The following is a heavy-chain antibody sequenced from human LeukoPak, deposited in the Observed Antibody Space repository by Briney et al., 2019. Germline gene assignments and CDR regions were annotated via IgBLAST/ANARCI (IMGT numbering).Heavy chain of an antibody. CDR3: AKGTGYDFWSGYPYYYYYMDV. D-gene: IGHD3-3*01. V-gene: IGHV3-23*01. CDR1: GFTFSSYA. J-gene: IGHJ6*03. CDR2: ISGSGGST. Sequence: GGSLRLSCAASGFTFSSYAMSWVRQAPGKGLEWVSAISGSGGSTYYADSVKGRFTISRDNSKNTLYLQMNSLRAEDTAVYYCAKGTGYDFWSGYPYYYYYMDVWGKGITVTVSS.